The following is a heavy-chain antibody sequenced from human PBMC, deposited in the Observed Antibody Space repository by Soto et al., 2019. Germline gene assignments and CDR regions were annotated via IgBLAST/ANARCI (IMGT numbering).Heavy chain of an antibody. Sequence: LRLSCVASGFTFITSFMGWVRQAPGKGLEWVANINQDGGGTYYVDSVEGRFTISRDNAKDSLYLQMNSLRGEDTAVYYCARYFRGSGRYFFDYWGQGTLVTASS. D-gene: IGHD6-19*01. J-gene: IGHJ4*02. CDR3: ARYFRGSGRYFFDY. CDR1: GFTFITSF. V-gene: IGHV3-7*03. CDR2: INQDGGGT.